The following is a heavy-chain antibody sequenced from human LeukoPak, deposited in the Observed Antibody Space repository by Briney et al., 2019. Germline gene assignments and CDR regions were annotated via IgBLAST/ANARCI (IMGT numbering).Heavy chain of an antibody. CDR2: IIPIFGTA. V-gene: IGHV1-69*13. CDR1: GGTFSSYA. J-gene: IGHJ3*02. D-gene: IGHD3-3*01. Sequence: SVKVSCKASGGTFSSYAISWVRQAPGQGLEWMGGIIPIFGTANYAQKFQGRVTITADESTSTAYMELSSLRSEDTAVYYCARENVRSGDAFDIWGQGTMVTVSS. CDR3: ARENVRSGDAFDI.